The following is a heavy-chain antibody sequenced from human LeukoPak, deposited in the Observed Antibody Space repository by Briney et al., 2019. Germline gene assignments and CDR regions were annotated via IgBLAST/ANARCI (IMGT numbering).Heavy chain of an antibody. CDR3: ARIQAPYYDFWSGYYENYMDV. Sequence: SETLSLTCTVSGGSISSSSYYWGWIRQPPGKGLEWIGSIYYSGSTYYNPSLKSRVTISVDTSKNQFSLKLSSVTAADTAVYYCARIQAPYYDFWSGYYENYMDVWGKETTVTVSS. V-gene: IGHV4-39*01. D-gene: IGHD3-3*01. CDR1: GGSISSSSYY. J-gene: IGHJ6*03. CDR2: IYYSGST.